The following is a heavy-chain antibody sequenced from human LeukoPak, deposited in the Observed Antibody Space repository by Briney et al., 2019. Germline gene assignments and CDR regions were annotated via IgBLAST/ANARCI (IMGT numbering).Heavy chain of an antibody. D-gene: IGHD2-21*02. V-gene: IGHV3-23*01. J-gene: IGHJ4*02. CDR1: GFTFSSYD. Sequence: GGSLRLSCAASGFTFSSYDMTWVRQAPGRGLEWVSSIRDSGGSTDYADSVKGRFTISRDNAKNTLYLQMNNLRAEDTAVFYCARGPFGGDYAWGRGTLVTVSS. CDR3: ARGPFGGDYA. CDR2: IRDSGGST.